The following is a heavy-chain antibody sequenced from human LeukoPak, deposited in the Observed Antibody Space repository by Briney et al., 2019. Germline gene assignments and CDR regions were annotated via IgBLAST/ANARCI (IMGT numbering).Heavy chain of an antibody. Sequence: GGSLRLSCAASGFTFSTYAMHWVRQAPGKGLEYVSAISSNWGSTYYANSVKGRFIISRDNSKNTLYLQMGSLRTEDMAVYYCARDLDGSGYYPDYWGQGTLVTVSS. CDR2: ISSNWGST. V-gene: IGHV3-64*01. J-gene: IGHJ4*02. D-gene: IGHD3-22*01. CDR3: ARDLDGSGYYPDY. CDR1: GFTFSTYA.